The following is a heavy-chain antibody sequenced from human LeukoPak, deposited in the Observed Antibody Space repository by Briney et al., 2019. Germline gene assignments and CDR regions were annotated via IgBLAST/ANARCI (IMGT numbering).Heavy chain of an antibody. CDR3: ARQPLGFFDY. V-gene: IGHV4-39*01. Sequence: SETLSLTCTVSGGSISSSSYYWGWIRQPPGKGLEWIGSIYYSGSTYYNPSLKSRVTISVDTSRNQFSLKLSSVTAADTAVYYCARQPLGFFDYWGQGTLVTVSS. CDR1: GGSISSSSYY. J-gene: IGHJ4*02. D-gene: IGHD7-27*01. CDR2: IYYSGST.